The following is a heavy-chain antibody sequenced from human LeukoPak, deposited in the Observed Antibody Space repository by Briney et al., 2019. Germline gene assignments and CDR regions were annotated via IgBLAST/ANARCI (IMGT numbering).Heavy chain of an antibody. Sequence: SETLSLTCTVSGGSISSSSYYWGWIRQPPGKGLEWIGTIYYSGTTYYNPSLKSRVTISVDTSENQFSLKLTSVTAADTAVYYCARRDYYDNSGYYYYWGQGTLVTVSS. J-gene: IGHJ4*02. CDR3: ARRDYYDNSGYYYY. CDR1: GGSISSSSYY. D-gene: IGHD3-22*01. CDR2: IYYSGTT. V-gene: IGHV4-39*01.